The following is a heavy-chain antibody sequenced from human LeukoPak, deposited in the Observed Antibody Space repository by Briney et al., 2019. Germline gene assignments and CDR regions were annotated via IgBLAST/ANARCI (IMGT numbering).Heavy chain of an antibody. Sequence: GGSLRLSCAASGFTFSSYAMSWVRQAPGKGLEWVAFIRYDGSNKYYADSVKGRFTISRDNSKNTLYLQMNSLRAEDTAVYYCARGGPAAGRFDYWGQGTLVTVSS. CDR1: GFTFSSYA. CDR3: ARGGPAAGRFDY. J-gene: IGHJ4*02. CDR2: IRYDGSNK. V-gene: IGHV3-30*02. D-gene: IGHD6-13*01.